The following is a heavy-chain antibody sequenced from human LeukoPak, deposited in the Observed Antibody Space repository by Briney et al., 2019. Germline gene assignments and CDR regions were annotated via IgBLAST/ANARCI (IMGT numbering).Heavy chain of an antibody. Sequence: SETLSLTCTVSGGSISSGSYYRSWIRQPAGKGLEWIGRIYTSGSTNYNPSLKSRVTMSVDTSKSQFSLKLSSVTAADTAVYYCVRVNYYGSGSYYINWFDPWGQGTLVTVSS. CDR3: VRVNYYGSGSYYINWFDP. CDR1: GGSISSGSYY. J-gene: IGHJ5*02. V-gene: IGHV4-61*02. CDR2: IYTSGST. D-gene: IGHD3-10*01.